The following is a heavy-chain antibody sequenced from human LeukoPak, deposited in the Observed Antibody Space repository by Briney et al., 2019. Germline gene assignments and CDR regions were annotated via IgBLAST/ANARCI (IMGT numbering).Heavy chain of an antibody. CDR3: ATSSRIAAREFDY. V-gene: IGHV1-2*02. Sequence: ASVTVSCKASGYTFTGYYMHWVRQAPGQGLEWMGWINPNSGGTNYAQKFQGRVTMTRDTSISTAYMELSRLRSDDTAVYYCATSSRIAAREFDYWGQGTLVTVSS. D-gene: IGHD6-6*01. J-gene: IGHJ4*02. CDR2: INPNSGGT. CDR1: GYTFTGYY.